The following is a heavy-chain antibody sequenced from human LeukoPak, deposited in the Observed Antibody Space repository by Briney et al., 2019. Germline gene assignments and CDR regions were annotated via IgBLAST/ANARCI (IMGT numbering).Heavy chain of an antibody. J-gene: IGHJ6*04. Sequence: RGSLRLSCAASGFTFSSYEMNWVRQAPGKGLEWVSYISSSGSTIYYADSVKGRFTISRDNAKNSLYLQMNSLRAEDTAVYYCAELGVTMIGGVWGKGTTVTISS. CDR2: ISSSGSTI. D-gene: IGHD3-10*02. CDR1: GFTFSSYE. V-gene: IGHV3-48*03. CDR3: AELGVTMIGGV.